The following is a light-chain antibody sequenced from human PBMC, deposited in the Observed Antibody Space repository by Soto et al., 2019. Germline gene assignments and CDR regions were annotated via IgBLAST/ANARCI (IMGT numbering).Light chain of an antibody. J-gene: IGKJ1*01. Sequence: DIQMTQSPSTLPASVGDRVTITCRASQSVGAWLAWYQQKPGKAPKFLMYDVSTLESGVPLRFSGSGSGTEFTLTINNLQPDDFATYYCQQYNSYWTFGQGTKVDIK. CDR2: DVS. CDR3: QQYNSYWT. CDR1: QSVGAW. V-gene: IGKV1-5*01.